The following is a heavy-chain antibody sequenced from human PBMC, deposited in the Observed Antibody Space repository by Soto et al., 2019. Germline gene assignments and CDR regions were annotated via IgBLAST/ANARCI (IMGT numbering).Heavy chain of an antibody. CDR2: IKQDGSEK. CDR3: ARGAGAFDI. J-gene: IGHJ3*02. Sequence: PGCSLRLSCAASGFTFSSYWMSCVRQAPGKGLEWVANIKQDGSEKYYVASVKGRFTISRDNAKNSLYLQMNSLRAEDTAVYYCARGAGAFDIWGQGTMVTVS. V-gene: IGHV3-7*01. CDR1: GFTFSSYW.